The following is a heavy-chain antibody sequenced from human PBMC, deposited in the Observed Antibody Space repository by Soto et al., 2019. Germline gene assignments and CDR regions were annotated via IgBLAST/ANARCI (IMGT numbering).Heavy chain of an antibody. J-gene: IGHJ6*02. V-gene: IGHV1-8*01. CDR3: ARGRNGMDA. CDR2: MNPNSGNT. CDR1: GDTFTNYD. Sequence: QVQLVQSGAEVKKPGASVKVSCKASGDTFTNYDIKWVRQATGQGLEWMGWMNPNSGNTGYAQKFQGRVTMTRNTSISTAYMERSRLRSGDSEVYYCARGRNGMDAWSQGSTANVS.